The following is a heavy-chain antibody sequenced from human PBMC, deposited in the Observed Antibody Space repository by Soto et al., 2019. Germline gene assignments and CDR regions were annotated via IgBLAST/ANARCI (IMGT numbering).Heavy chain of an antibody. D-gene: IGHD3-9*01. Sequence: LVASGGGLVQPGGSLRLSCVASGFILSTHDLHWVRDTPGEGLEWVSGIGTLGDTFYGASDKGRFTISRENAKNSLYLQMNSLTVGDTAVYYCVRGRSFDFASTPPPTFGPWGQGTLVTVSS. CDR2: IGTLGDT. CDR1: GFILSTHD. CDR3: VRGRSFDFASTPPPTFGP. J-gene: IGHJ5*02. V-gene: IGHV3-13*01.